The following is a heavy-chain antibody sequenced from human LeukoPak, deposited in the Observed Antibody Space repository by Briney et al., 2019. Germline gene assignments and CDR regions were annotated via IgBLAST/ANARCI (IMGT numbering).Heavy chain of an antibody. CDR2: IYSGGST. D-gene: IGHD2-2*01. CDR1: GFTVSSNY. J-gene: IGHJ4*02. Sequence: GGSLRLSCAASGFTVSSNYMSWVRQAPGKELEWVSVIYSGGSTYYADSVKGRFTISRDNSKNTLYLQMNSLRAEDTAVYYCATALYCSSTNCYLDYWGQGTLATVSS. CDR3: ATALYCSSTNCYLDY. V-gene: IGHV3-53*01.